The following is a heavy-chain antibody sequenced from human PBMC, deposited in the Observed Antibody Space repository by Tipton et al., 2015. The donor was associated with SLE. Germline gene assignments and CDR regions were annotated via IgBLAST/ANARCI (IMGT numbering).Heavy chain of an antibody. D-gene: IGHD3-16*01. Sequence: SLRLSCAASGFTFSSYGMHWVRQAPGKGLEWVSGSGGSGSTYYIDSVKGRFTVSRDTSKNTLYLQMNSLRVEDTAVYYCAKNRGWGGFQFYYMDVWGKGTAVTVSS. V-gene: IGHV3-23*01. CDR1: GFTFSSYG. CDR3: AKNRGWGGFQFYYMDV. J-gene: IGHJ6*03. CDR2: SGGSGST.